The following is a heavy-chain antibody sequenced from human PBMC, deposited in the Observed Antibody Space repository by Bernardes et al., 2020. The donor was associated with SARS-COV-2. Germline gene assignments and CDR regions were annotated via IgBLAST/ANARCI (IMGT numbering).Heavy chain of an antibody. CDR1: GFTFGDYA. J-gene: IGHJ4*02. CDR2: IGSKANGETT. CDR3: SSPPD. V-gene: IGHV3-49*04. Sequence: GGSLRLSCQGFGFTFGDYAINWVRQAPGKGLEWVGFIGSKANGETTQYAASVKGRFTISRDDSKSIAYLQMNSLKREDSGVYYCSSPPDWGQGTQVTVSS.